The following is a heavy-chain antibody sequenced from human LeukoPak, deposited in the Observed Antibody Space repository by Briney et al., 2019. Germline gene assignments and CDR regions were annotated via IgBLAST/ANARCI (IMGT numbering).Heavy chain of an antibody. Sequence: GGSLRLSCAASGFTVSSNYMSWVRQAPGKGLEWVSVIYSGGSTYYADSVKGRFTISRDNSKNTLYLQMNSLRAEDTAVYYCARDYYDSSGYSLSWGQGTLVTVSS. CDR1: GFTVSSNY. J-gene: IGHJ4*02. CDR2: IYSGGST. D-gene: IGHD3-22*01. V-gene: IGHV3-53*01. CDR3: ARDYYDSSGYSLS.